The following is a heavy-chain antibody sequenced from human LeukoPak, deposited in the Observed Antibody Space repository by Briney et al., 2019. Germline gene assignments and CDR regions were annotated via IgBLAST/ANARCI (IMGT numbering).Heavy chain of an antibody. D-gene: IGHD3-22*01. CDR1: LGYVTSSRYS. CDR2: IYYSGST. V-gene: IGHV4-61*01. J-gene: IGHJ3*02. CDR3: VIHSASTGYMNVFNI. Sequence: SETLSLTCTVSLGYVTSSRYSSSWVRQPPGKGLEYIGYIYYSGSTNYSPSLKSRVTISVDTSKNQFSLKLRSVTAADTAVYCRVIHSASTGYMNVFNIWRQGTMVTVSS.